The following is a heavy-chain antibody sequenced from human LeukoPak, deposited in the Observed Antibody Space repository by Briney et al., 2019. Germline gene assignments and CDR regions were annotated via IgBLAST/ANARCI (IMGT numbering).Heavy chain of an antibody. V-gene: IGHV3-23*01. D-gene: IGHD3-9*01. CDR3: AKFYDILTGYFDY. CDR1: GFTFSSYA. J-gene: IGHJ4*02. Sequence: GGSLRLSCAASGFTFSSYAMSWVRQSPGKGPEWVSGITNGGGSTYYADSVKGRFTISRDNSKNTLYLLMNSLRAEDTAVYYCAKFYDILTGYFDYWGQGTLVTVSS. CDR2: ITNGGGST.